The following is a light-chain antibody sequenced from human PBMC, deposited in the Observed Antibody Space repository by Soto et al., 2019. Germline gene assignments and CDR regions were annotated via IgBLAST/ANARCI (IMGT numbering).Light chain of an antibody. Sequence: DIQMTQSPSSLSASVGDRVTVTCRTSQNIYNYLNWYQQRPGKAPKLLIYAATSVQSGVPSRFSGSGSGTDFTLTISSLHPEDFATYYCQQAHSTPVTFGQGTRLEI. J-gene: IGKJ5*01. CDR2: AAT. CDR3: QQAHSTPVT. V-gene: IGKV1-39*01. CDR1: QNIYNY.